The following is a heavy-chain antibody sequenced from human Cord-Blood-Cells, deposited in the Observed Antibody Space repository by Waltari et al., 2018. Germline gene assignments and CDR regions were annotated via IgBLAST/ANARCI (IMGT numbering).Heavy chain of an antibody. Sequence: EVLLLESGGGLVQRGGSLSLSCAAWGFTFSSYAMSWVREAPGKGLEWVSAISGSGGSTYYADSVKGRFTISRDNSKNTLYLQMNSLRAEDTAVYYCAKFMVRGVKGFDYWGQGTLVTVSS. CDR1: GFTFSSYA. V-gene: IGHV3-23*01. CDR3: AKFMVRGVKGFDY. J-gene: IGHJ4*02. D-gene: IGHD3-10*01. CDR2: ISGSGGST.